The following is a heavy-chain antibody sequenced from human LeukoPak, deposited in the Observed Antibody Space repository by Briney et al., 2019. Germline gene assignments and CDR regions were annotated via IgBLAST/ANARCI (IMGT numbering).Heavy chain of an antibody. CDR3: ARELDRTYGLDY. J-gene: IGHJ4*02. CDR2: IWYGGRDE. CDR1: GCTINRNV. V-gene: IGHV3-33*01. D-gene: IGHD3-10*01. Sequence: GGSLTLSCAASGCTINRNVVHWVRQAPGQGLEWVAVIWYGGRDESYADSVKGRFTVSRDSSEDTVYLQMNRLRAEDTAVYYCARELDRTYGLDYWGQGTLVTASS.